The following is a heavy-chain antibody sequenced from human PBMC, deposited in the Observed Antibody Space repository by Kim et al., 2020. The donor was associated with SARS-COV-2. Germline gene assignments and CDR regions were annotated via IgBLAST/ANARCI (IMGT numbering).Heavy chain of an antibody. CDR3: AKATKTRAIAVAGTADY. D-gene: IGHD6-19*01. Sequence: VKGRFTISRDNSKNTLYLQMNSLRAEDTAVYYCAKATKTRAIAVAGTADYWGQGTLVTVSS. V-gene: IGHV3-23*01. J-gene: IGHJ4*02.